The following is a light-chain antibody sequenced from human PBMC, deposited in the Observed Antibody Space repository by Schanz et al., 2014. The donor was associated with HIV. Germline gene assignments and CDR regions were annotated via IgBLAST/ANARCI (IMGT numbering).Light chain of an antibody. CDR1: SSNIGNNY. Sequence: QSVLTQPPSVSAAPGQKVTISCSGSSSNIGNNYVSWYQHLPGTAPRLLIYDNNERPSDIPDRFSGSKTGTSATLAIVGLQTGDEADYYCATWDSTLSAVVFGGGTKLTVL. CDR2: DNN. V-gene: IGLV1-51*01. CDR3: ATWDSTLSAVV. J-gene: IGLJ2*01.